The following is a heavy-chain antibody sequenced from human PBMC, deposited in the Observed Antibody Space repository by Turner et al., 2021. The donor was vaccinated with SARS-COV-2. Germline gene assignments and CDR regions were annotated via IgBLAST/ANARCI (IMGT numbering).Heavy chain of an antibody. J-gene: IGHJ6*02. CDR3: ARHQGSTSGYDHGMNV. CDR2: FYKIGSI. V-gene: IGHV4-59*08. D-gene: IGHD1-1*01. Sequence: QVQLQESGPGLVRPSETRSLTCPVSGASISSKSWSWIRQSPGRGLEWIGYFYKIGSIDYNPTLRSRVTISVDTSKNQLSLNLISMTAADTAVYYCARHQGSTSGYDHGMNVWGQGTAVIVSS. CDR1: GASISSKS.